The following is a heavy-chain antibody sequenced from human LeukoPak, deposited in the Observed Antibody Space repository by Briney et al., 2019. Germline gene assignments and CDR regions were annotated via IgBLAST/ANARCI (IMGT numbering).Heavy chain of an antibody. CDR2: TYYSGST. V-gene: IGHV4-30-4*08. CDR3: ARQISDYYYYYMDV. CDR1: GGSISSGDYY. Sequence: PSQTLSLTCTVSGGSISSGDYYWSWIRQPPGKGLEWIGYTYYSGSTYYNPSLKSRVTISVDTSKNQFSLKLNSVTAADTAIYYCARQISDYYYYYMDVWGEGITVTVSS. J-gene: IGHJ6*03. D-gene: IGHD2/OR15-2a*01.